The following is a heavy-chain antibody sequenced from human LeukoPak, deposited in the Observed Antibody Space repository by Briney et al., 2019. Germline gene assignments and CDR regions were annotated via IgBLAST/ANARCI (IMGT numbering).Heavy chain of an antibody. CDR1: GGSISSGSYY. CDR3: ARDPGQWLGPYYFDY. J-gene: IGHJ4*02. V-gene: IGHV4-61*02. CDR2: IYTSGST. Sequence: SETLSLTCTVSGGSISSGSYYWSWIRQPAGKGLEWIGRIYTSGSTNYNPSLKSRVTISVDTSKNQFSLKLSSVTAADTAVYYCARDPGQWLGPYYFDYWGQGTLVTVSS. D-gene: IGHD6-19*01.